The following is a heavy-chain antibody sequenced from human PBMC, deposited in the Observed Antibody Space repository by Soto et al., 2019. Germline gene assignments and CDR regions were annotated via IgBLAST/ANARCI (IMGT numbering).Heavy chain of an antibody. J-gene: IGHJ3*02. CDR3: AKDYSGWYGRAPSYDI. Sequence: PGGSLRLSCAASGFTFSSYGMHWVRQAPGKGLEWVAVISYDGSNKYYADSVKGRFTISRDNSKNTLYLQMNSLRAEDTAVYYCAKDYSGWYGRAPSYDIWGQGTMVTVSS. CDR2: ISYDGSNK. CDR1: GFTFSSYG. D-gene: IGHD6-19*01. V-gene: IGHV3-30*18.